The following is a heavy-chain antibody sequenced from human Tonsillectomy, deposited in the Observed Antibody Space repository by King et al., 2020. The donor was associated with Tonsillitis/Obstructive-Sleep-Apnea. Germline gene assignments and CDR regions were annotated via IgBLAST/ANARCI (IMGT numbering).Heavy chain of an antibody. D-gene: IGHD6-13*01. V-gene: IGHV1-24*01. Sequence: QLVQSGAEVKKPGASVKVSCKVSGYTLTELSMHWVRQAPGKGLEWMGGFDPEDGETIYAQKFQGRVTMTEDTSTDTAYMELSSLKSEDTAVYYCATPLPTYIISAAGTDDAFDIWGQGTMVTVSS. CDR3: ATPLPTYIISAAGTDDAFDI. J-gene: IGHJ3*02. CDR2: FDPEDGET. CDR1: GYTLTELS.